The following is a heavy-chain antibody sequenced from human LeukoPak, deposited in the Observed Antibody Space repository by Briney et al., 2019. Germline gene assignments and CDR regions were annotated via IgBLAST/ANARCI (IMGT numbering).Heavy chain of an antibody. D-gene: IGHD3-10*01. CDR1: GGSFSGYY. V-gene: IGHV4-34*01. Sequence: SETLSLTCAVYGGSFSGYYWSWIRQPPGKGLEWIGEINHSGSTNYNPSLKSRVTISVDTSKNQFSLKLSSVTAADTAVYYCARPGGGVDYWGQGTLVTVSS. J-gene: IGHJ4*02. CDR2: INHSGST. CDR3: ARPGGGVDY.